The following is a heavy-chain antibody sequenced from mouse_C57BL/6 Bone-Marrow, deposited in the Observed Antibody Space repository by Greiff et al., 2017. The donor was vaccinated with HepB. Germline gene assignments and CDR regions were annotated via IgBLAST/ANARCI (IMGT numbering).Heavy chain of an antibody. CDR3: ARYGYYGSSLYWYFDV. J-gene: IGHJ1*03. D-gene: IGHD1-1*01. CDR2: IRNKANGYTT. CDR1: GFTFTDYY. V-gene: IGHV7-3*01. Sequence: EVKLMESGGGLTQPGGSLSLSCAASGFTFTDYYMSWVRQPPGKALEWLGFIRNKANGYTTEYSASVKGRFTISRDNSKSILYLQMNALRAEDSATYYCARYGYYGSSLYWYFDVWGTGTTVTVSS.